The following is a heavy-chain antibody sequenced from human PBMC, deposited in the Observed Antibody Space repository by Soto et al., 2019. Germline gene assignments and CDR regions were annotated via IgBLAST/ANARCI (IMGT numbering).Heavy chain of an antibody. CDR2: ISYDGSNK. J-gene: IGHJ5*02. V-gene: IGHV3-30*18. CDR3: AKGAGRGYCSGGSCYANWFDP. CDR1: GFSSSSYG. Sequence: PGGSLTLSCAASGFSSSSYGMHWVRPAPGKGLEWVAVISYDGSNKYCADSVKGRFTISRDNSKNTLYLQMNSLRAEDTAVYYCAKGAGRGYCSGGSCYANWFDPWGQGTLVTVSS. D-gene: IGHD2-15*01.